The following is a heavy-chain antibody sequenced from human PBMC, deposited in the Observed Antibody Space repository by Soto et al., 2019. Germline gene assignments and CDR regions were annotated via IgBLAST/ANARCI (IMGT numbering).Heavy chain of an antibody. CDR2: ISGSGGST. CDR1: GFTFSSYA. V-gene: IGHV3-23*01. CDR3: AKSSGFGVVISIGSWFDP. D-gene: IGHD3-3*01. J-gene: IGHJ5*02. Sequence: PGGSLRLSCAASGFTFSSYAMSWVRQAPGKGLEWVSAISGSGGSTYYADSVKGRFTISRDNSKNTLYLQMNSLRAEDTAVYYCAKSSGFGVVISIGSWFDPWGQGTLVTVS.